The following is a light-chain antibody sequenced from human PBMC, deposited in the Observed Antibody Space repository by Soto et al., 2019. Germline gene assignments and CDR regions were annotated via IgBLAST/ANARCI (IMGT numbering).Light chain of an antibody. CDR1: STDVENYNF. J-gene: IGLJ1*01. V-gene: IGLV2-23*01. CDR2: EDS. Sequence: QSALTQPASVSGSPGQSITIACTGISTDVENYNFVSWYQQHPGKVPKLIIYEDSKRPSGISDRFSGSKSGNSASLTISGLQAEGEADYYCCSHAGFNTPYVFATGTKVTVL. CDR3: CSHAGFNTPYV.